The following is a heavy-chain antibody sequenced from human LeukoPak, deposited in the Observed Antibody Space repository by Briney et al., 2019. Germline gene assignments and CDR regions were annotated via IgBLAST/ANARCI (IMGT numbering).Heavy chain of an antibody. CDR3: AREVEYYYDSSGYYWYFDL. CDR2: ISSSSSYI. V-gene: IGHV3-21*01. CDR1: GFTFSSYS. J-gene: IGHJ2*01. D-gene: IGHD3-22*01. Sequence: GSLRLSCAASGFTFSSYSMNWVRQAPGKGLEWVSSISSSSSYIYYADSVKGRFTISRDNAKNSLYLQMNSLRAEDTAVYYCAREVEYYYDSSGYYWYFDLWGRGTLVTVSS.